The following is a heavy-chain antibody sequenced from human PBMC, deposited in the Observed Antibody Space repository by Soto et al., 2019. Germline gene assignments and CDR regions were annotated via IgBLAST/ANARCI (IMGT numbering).Heavy chain of an antibody. J-gene: IGHJ4*02. Sequence: GGSLRLSCAASGFTFGTFAMSWVRQSPGKRLEWISAITDSGDYTYHADSVKGRFTISRDNTKNTLYLEMNSLKVEDTAVYSCTKGSASSRPYYFDYWGRGTLVTVSS. CDR1: GFTFGTFA. D-gene: IGHD2-2*01. CDR3: TKGSASSRPYYFDY. CDR2: ITDSGDYT. V-gene: IGHV3-23*01.